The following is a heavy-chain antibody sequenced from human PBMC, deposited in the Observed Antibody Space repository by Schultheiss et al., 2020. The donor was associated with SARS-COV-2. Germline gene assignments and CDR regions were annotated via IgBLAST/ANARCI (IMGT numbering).Heavy chain of an antibody. CDR2: IYYSGNT. CDR1: GGSISTSSYY. V-gene: IGHV4-61*05. Sequence: SETLSLTCTVSGGSISTSSYYWGCIRQPPGKGLEWIGYIYYSGNTNYNPSLKSRVTISVDTSKNHFSLKLTSVTAADTAVYYCARGPQLNYYGMDFWGQGTTVTVSS. J-gene: IGHJ6*02. D-gene: IGHD3-10*01. CDR3: ARGPQLNYYGMDF.